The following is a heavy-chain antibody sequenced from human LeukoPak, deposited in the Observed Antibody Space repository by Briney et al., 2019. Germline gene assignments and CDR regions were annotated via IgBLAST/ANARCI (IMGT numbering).Heavy chain of an antibody. CDR2: INWNGGST. Sequence: GGSLRLXCAASGFTFDDYGMSWVRQAPGKGLELVSGINWNGGSTGYADSVKGRLTISRDNAKNSLYLQMNSLRAEDTALYYCARVDSSSWASWGQGTLVTVSS. V-gene: IGHV3-20*04. CDR3: ARVDSSSWAS. D-gene: IGHD6-13*01. CDR1: GFTFDDYG. J-gene: IGHJ4*02.